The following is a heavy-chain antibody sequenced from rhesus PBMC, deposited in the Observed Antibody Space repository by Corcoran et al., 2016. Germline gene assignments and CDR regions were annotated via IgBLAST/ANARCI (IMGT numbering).Heavy chain of an antibody. J-gene: IGHJ4*01. V-gene: IGHV1-1*01. Sequence: QVQLVQSGAEIKQPGAAVKLSCKASGYPFTTYYIHWVRQAPGLGLEWIGLISPYNGNKVYAQNFQGRVTITTGTSTSTGYMELSNLRSEDTAVYYCTRATGYSSSFLFDYWGKGVLVTVSS. CDR2: ISPYNGNK. CDR1: GYPFTTYY. D-gene: IGHD6-19*01. CDR3: TRATGYSSSFLFDY.